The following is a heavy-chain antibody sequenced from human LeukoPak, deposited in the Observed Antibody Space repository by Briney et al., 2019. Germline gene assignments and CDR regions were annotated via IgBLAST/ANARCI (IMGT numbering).Heavy chain of an antibody. CDR2: FDPEDGDT. J-gene: IGHJ4*02. D-gene: IGHD6-19*01. Sequence: ASVKVTCKVSGYTLTELSMHWVRQAPGKGLEGMGGFDPEDGDTIYAQKFHGRVTMNDNTTTDTADMEITSLRSEDTAVYYCATDPPWYRGGWYSFDYWGQGTLVTVSS. CDR3: ATDPPWYRGGWYSFDY. CDR1: GYTLTELS. V-gene: IGHV1-24*01.